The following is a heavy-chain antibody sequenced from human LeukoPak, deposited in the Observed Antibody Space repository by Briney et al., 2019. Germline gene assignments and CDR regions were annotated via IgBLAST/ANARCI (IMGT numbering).Heavy chain of an antibody. CDR2: IWYDGSNK. V-gene: IGHV3-33*06. Sequence: GGSLRLSCAASGFTFSSYGMHWVRQAPGKGLEWVAVIWYDGSNKYYADSVKGRFAISRDNSKNTLYLQMNSLRAEDTAVYYCAKAGNYDILTGYLVDYWGQGTLVTVSS. J-gene: IGHJ4*02. CDR1: GFTFSSYG. CDR3: AKAGNYDILTGYLVDY. D-gene: IGHD3-9*01.